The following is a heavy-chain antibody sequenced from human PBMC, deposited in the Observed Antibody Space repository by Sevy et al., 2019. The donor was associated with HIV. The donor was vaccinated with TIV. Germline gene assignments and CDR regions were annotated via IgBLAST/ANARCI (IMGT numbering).Heavy chain of an antibody. D-gene: IGHD1-26*01. J-gene: IGHJ4*02. CDR3: AGEYSGTYYYCDY. CDR1: GFTFSSYW. CDR2: INSDGSST. V-gene: IGHV3-74*01. Sequence: GGSLRLSCAASGFTFSSYWMHWVRQAPGKGLVWVSRINSDGSSTNYADSVKGRFTISRDNAKNTLYLQMKSLRAEDTAVYYCAGEYSGTYYYCDYWGQGTLVTVSS.